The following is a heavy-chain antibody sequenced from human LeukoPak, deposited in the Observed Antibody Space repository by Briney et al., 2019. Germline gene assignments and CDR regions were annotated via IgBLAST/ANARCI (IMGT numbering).Heavy chain of an antibody. V-gene: IGHV1-69*13. CDR1: GGTFSSYA. CDR3: ARVGITMVRGVSPGYYFDY. CDR2: IIPILGTA. J-gene: IGHJ4*02. Sequence: ASVKVSCKASGGTFSSYAISWVRQAPGQGLEWLGGIIPILGTANYAQKFQGRVTITADESTSTAYMELSSLRSEDTAVYYCARVGITMVRGVSPGYYFDYWGQGTLVTVSS. D-gene: IGHD3-10*01.